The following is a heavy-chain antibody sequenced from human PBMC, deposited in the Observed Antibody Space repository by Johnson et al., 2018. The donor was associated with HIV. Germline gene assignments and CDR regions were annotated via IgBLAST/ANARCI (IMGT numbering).Heavy chain of an antibody. CDR1: GLTFTNAW. CDR2: ISYDGSNK. V-gene: IGHV3-30*03. Sequence: VQLVESGGGLVQPGGSLRLSCAASGLTFTNAWMSWVRQAPGKGLEWVAVISYDGSNKDYADSVKGRFTISRDNSKNTLYLQMNSLRADDTAVYYCAREGPSERAGFDVWGPGTMVTVSS. J-gene: IGHJ3*01. CDR3: AREGPSERAGFDV.